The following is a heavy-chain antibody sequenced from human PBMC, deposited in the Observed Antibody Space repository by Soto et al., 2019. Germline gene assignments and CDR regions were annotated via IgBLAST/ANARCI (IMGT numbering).Heavy chain of an antibody. V-gene: IGHV1-18*04. Sequence: QVQLVQSGAEVKKPGASVKVSCKASGYTFTSYGISWVRQAPGQGLEWMGWISAYNGNTNYARKLQGRVTMTAGTSTRTAYMELRSLRSDDTAVYYCARAPSLNYDYYGMDVWGQGTTVTVSS. J-gene: IGHJ6*02. D-gene: IGHD3-16*01. CDR3: ARAPSLNYDYYGMDV. CDR2: ISAYNGNT. CDR1: GYTFTSYG.